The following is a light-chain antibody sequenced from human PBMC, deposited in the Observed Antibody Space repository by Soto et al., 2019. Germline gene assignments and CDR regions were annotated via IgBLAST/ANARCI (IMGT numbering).Light chain of an antibody. Sequence: EIMLTQSPGTLSLSPGERATLSCRASQSVTSTYLAWYQQKPDQSPRLLIYGVSSRATGIPDRFSGSGSGTDFTLTISRLEPEDFAVYFCQVYGTSSKTFGQGTKVDIK. CDR1: QSVTSTY. J-gene: IGKJ1*01. CDR2: GVS. V-gene: IGKV3-20*01. CDR3: QVYGTSSKT.